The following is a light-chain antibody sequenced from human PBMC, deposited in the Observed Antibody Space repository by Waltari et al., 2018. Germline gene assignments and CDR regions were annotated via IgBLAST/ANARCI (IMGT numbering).Light chain of an antibody. Sequence: SYVVTQSPSVSVAPGETARITCGGDNIGSKSVHWYQQRPGQAPVRVISYVSDRPSGIPGRFSGSNSGNTATLTISWVEAEDEADYYCLVWHSTIDHQGVFGGGTKLTVL. V-gene: IGLV3-21*04. CDR2: YVS. CDR1: NIGSKS. J-gene: IGLJ2*01. CDR3: LVWHSTIDHQGV.